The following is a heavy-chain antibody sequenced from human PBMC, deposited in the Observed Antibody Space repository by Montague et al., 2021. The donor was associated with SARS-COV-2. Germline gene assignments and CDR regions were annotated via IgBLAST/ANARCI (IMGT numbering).Heavy chain of an antibody. CDR2: INQSGST. CDR1: GGSFSGYY. Sequence: SETLSLTCAVYGGSFSGYYGSWIRQPPGKGLEWIGEINQSGSTNYNPALKSRVTLSVDTTKKQCSLKMSSLIAADTAVYYGASVEGGYYHDSSAYFDYWGQGSLVTVSS. CDR3: ASVEGGYYHDSSAYFDY. D-gene: IGHD3-22*01. J-gene: IGHJ4*02. V-gene: IGHV4-34*01.